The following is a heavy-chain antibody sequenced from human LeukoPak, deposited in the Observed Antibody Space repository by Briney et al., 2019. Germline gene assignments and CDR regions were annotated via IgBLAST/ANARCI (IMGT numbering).Heavy chain of an antibody. CDR1: GFTFSRYT. V-gene: IGHV3-21*01. Sequence: GGSLRLSCAASGFTFSRYTMNWVRQAPGKGLEWVSSISGSSTYIYYADSVKGRFTISRDNAKNSLYLQMNSLRAEDTAVYYCARPYDILTGLYYFDYWGQGTLVTVSS. CDR2: ISGSSTYI. D-gene: IGHD3-9*01. J-gene: IGHJ4*02. CDR3: ARPYDILTGLYYFDY.